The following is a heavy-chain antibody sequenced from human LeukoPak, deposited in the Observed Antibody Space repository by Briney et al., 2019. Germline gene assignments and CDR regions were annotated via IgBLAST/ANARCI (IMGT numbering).Heavy chain of an antibody. CDR2: IIPIFGTA. CDR3: ARGLNYYGDLRY. D-gene: IGHD4-17*01. Sequence: SVKVSCKASGGTFSSYAISWVRQAPGQGLEWMGGIIPIFGTANYAQKFQGRVTITTDESTSTAYMELSSLRSEDTAVYYCARGLNYYGDLRYWGQGTLVTVSS. V-gene: IGHV1-69*05. CDR1: GGTFSSYA. J-gene: IGHJ4*02.